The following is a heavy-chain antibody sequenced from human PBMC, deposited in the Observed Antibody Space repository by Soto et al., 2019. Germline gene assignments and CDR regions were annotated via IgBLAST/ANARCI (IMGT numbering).Heavy chain of an antibody. CDR2: IDGGKT. Sequence: EVQLVESGGALVEPGGSLRLSCAASGFTFNNARMSWVRPAPGKGLDWVGRIDGGKTDFAAPVEGRVTFSRDDSRNTLFLQMNSLKTEDAGVYYCNSDADAKVGTLSYWGQGTLVTVSS. J-gene: IGHJ4*02. CDR3: NSDADAKVGTLSY. D-gene: IGHD1-1*01. V-gene: IGHV3-15*02. CDR1: GFTFNNAR.